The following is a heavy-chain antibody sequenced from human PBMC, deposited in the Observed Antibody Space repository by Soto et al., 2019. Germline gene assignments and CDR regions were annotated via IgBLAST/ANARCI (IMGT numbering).Heavy chain of an antibody. CDR3: ASVIAAAGYYYYYGMDV. J-gene: IGHJ6*02. CDR2: IIPIFRTA. D-gene: IGHD6-13*01. V-gene: IGHV1-69*13. CDR1: GGTFSSYA. Sequence: SVKVSCKASGGTFSSYAISWVQQAPGQGLEWMGGIIPIFRTANYPQKFQGRGTITADESTSTAYMELSSLRSEDTAVYYCASVIAAAGYYYYYGMDVWGQGTTVTVSS.